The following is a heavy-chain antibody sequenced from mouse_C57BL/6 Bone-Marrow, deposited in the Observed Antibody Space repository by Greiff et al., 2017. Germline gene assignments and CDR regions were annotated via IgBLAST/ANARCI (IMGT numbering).Heavy chain of an antibody. Sequence: EVKLQESGGGLVQPGGSLKLSCAASGFTFSDYYMYWVRQTPEKRLEWVAYISNGGGSTYYPDTVKGRFTISRDNAKNTLYLQMSRLKSEDTAMYYCARHNYGSSNYAMDYWGQGTSGTVSS. D-gene: IGHD1-1*01. CDR1: GFTFSDYY. CDR3: ARHNYGSSNYAMDY. CDR2: ISNGGGST. J-gene: IGHJ4*01. V-gene: IGHV5-12*01.